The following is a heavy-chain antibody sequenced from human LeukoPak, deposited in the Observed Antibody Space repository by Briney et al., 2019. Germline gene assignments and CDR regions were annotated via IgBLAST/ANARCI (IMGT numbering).Heavy chain of an antibody. CDR1: GFTLSSHS. D-gene: IGHD4-17*01. Sequence: GGSLRLSCAVSGFTLSSHSMNWVRQAPGKGLEWVSYISSSNRTRHYADSVKGRFTISRDNAKNSLYLQMNSLRDEDAAVYYCTRGGQYGDYAGPDDYWGQGTLVAVSS. J-gene: IGHJ4*02. CDR3: TRGGQYGDYAGPDDY. V-gene: IGHV3-48*02. CDR2: ISSSNRTR.